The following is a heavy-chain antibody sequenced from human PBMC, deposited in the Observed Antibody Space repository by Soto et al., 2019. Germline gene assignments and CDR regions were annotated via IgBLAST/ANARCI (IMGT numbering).Heavy chain of an antibody. D-gene: IGHD6-13*01. J-gene: IGHJ6*02. CDR3: ARDLNLGSMDV. CDR2: ISSSSSTI. CDR1: GFTFSSYS. V-gene: IGHV3-48*02. Sequence: EVQLVESGGGLVQPGGSLRLSCAASGFTFSSYSMNWVRQAPGKGLEWVSYISSSSSTIYYADSVKGRFTISRDKAKNALYLQMNSWRDEDTAVYYCARDLNLGSMDVWGQGTTVTVSS.